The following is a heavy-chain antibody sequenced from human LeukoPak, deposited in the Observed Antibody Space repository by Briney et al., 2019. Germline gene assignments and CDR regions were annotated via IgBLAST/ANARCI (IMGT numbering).Heavy chain of an antibody. D-gene: IGHD1-26*01. CDR1: GGSISSYY. J-gene: IGHJ4*02. CDR3: ARGRSRSYPDY. V-gene: IGHV4-59*01. Sequence: SETLSLTCTVSGGSISSYYWSWIRQPPGKGPEWIGYIYYSGSTTYNPFLKSRVTISVDTSKNQFSLKLSSVTAADTAVYYCARGRSRSYPDYWGQGTLVSVSS. CDR2: IYYSGST.